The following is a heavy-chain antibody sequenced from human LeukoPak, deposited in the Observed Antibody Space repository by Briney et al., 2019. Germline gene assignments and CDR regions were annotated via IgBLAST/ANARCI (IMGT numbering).Heavy chain of an antibody. Sequence: SETLSLTCSVSGGSISEFNYYWGWIRQPPGKGLEWIGNIYYSGSTYNSPSLESRVVISVDTSRNQFSLKLTSVTATDTAVYYCARQGVVGATGFDFWGQGILVTVSS. CDR2: IYYSGST. CDR3: ARQGVVGATGFDF. CDR1: GGSISEFNYY. J-gene: IGHJ4*02. V-gene: IGHV4-39*01. D-gene: IGHD1-26*01.